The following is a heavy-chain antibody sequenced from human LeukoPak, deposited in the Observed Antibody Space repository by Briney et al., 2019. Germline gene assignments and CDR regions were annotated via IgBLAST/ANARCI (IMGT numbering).Heavy chain of an antibody. CDR3: AREPPYSSGAVDY. D-gene: IGHD6-19*01. CDR2: ISSGPTSI. CDR1: GFTFSSYS. J-gene: IGHJ4*02. Sequence: PGGSLRLSCAVSGFTFSSYSINWVRQAPGKGLEWVASISSGPTSIYYADSVKGRFTISRDNAKNSSHLQMNSLRAEDTAVYYCAREPPYSSGAVDYWGQGTLVTVSS. V-gene: IGHV3-21*01.